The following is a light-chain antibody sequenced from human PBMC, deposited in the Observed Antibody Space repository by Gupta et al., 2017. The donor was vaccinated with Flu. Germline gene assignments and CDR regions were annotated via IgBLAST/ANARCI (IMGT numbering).Light chain of an antibody. CDR2: DAS. J-gene: IGKJ2*01. CDR3: KRYCNWPQT. Sequence: PATLSVSPGERATLSCRASEFISSNLDWYQQKSGQAPRRLIFDASTRATGIPARFSGSGYGTEFTLTISNLQSEDFAVYYCKRYCNWPQTFGEGTRLEIK. V-gene: IGKV3-15*01. CDR1: EFISSN.